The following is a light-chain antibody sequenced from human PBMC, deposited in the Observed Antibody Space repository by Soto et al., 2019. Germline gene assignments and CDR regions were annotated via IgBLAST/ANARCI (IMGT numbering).Light chain of an antibody. V-gene: IGLV1-51*01. CDR3: GSWDSSLSAYV. CDR2: EDN. CDR1: SSNIGGNS. J-gene: IGLJ1*01. Sequence: QSVLTQPPSVSAAPGQKVTISCSGSSSNIGGNSVSWYAQRPGTAPKSLIYEDNKRPSGIPDRFSGSKSGTSATLGITGFQTGDETDYYCGSWDSSLSAYVFGTGTKVTVL.